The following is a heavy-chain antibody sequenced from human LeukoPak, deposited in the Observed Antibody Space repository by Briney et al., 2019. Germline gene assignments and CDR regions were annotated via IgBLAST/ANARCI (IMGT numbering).Heavy chain of an antibody. CDR2: VYNSGST. Sequence: GSLRLSCAASGLTGSHNYVSWIRQPPGKGLEWIGYVYNSGSTDYNPSLKSRVTISVDTSKNQFSLKVNSVTASDTAVYYCVRDRELYYWGQGILVTVSS. D-gene: IGHD1-26*01. J-gene: IGHJ4*02. CDR1: GLTGSHNY. V-gene: IGHV4-59*02. CDR3: VRDRELYY.